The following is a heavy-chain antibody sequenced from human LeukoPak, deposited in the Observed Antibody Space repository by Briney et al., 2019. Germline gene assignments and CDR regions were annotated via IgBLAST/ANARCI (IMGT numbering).Heavy chain of an antibody. Sequence: SETLSLTCTGSGGSISSYYWSWIRQPPGKGLEWIGYIYYSGSTNYNPSLKSRVTIAVDTSKNQFSLKLSSVTAADTAVYYCARRDHDAFDIWGQGTMVTVSS. V-gene: IGHV4-59*01. J-gene: IGHJ3*02. CDR2: IYYSGST. CDR3: ARRDHDAFDI. CDR1: GGSISSYY.